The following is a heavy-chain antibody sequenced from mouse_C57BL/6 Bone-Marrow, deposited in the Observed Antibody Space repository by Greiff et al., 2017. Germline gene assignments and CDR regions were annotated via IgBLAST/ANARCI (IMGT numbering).Heavy chain of an antibody. CDR2: ISSGSSTI. V-gene: IGHV5-17*01. Sequence: EVQLVESGGGLVKPGGSLKLSCAASGFTFSDYGMHWVRQAPEKGLEWVAYISSGSSTIYYADTVKGRFTISRDNAKNTLFLQMTSLRSEDTAIYYCARITTVVASYYFDYWGQGTTLTVSS. CDR1: GFTFSDYG. CDR3: ARITTVVASYYFDY. D-gene: IGHD1-1*01. J-gene: IGHJ2*01.